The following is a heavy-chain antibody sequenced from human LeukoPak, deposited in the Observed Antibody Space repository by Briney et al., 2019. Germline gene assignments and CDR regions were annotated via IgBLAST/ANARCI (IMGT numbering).Heavy chain of an antibody. D-gene: IGHD4-17*01. CDR2: ISGSGGST. J-gene: IGHJ6*02. CDR3: AKAFGDYGYYYYGMDV. CDR1: GFTFSSYA. Sequence: GGSLRLSCAASGFTFSSYAMSWVRQAPGKGLEWVSAISGSGGSTYYADSVKGRFTISRDNSKNTLYLQMNSLRAEDTAVYYCAKAFGDYGYYYYGMDVWGQGTTVTVSS. V-gene: IGHV3-23*01.